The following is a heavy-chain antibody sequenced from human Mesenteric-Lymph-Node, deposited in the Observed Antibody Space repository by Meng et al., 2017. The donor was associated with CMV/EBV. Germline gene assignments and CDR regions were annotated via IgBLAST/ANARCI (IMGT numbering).Heavy chain of an antibody. CDR2: IRYDGSHD. Sequence: SGFSFSDYAMHWVRQTPGKGPEWVGFIRYDGSHDSYGDSVRGRFTISRDDSKKILFLQMNSLRTEDTAVYYCAKSLGAYSNNWFDTWGPGTLVTVSS. CDR1: GFSFSDYA. D-gene: IGHD3-16*01. V-gene: IGHV3-30*02. CDR3: AKSLGAYSNNWFDT. J-gene: IGHJ5*02.